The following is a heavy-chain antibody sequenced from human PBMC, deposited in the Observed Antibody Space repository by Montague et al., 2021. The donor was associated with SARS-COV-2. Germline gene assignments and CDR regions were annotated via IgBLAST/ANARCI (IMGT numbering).Heavy chain of an antibody. CDR2: IKQDGSEK. Sequence: SLRLSCAASGFIFSRYCMSWVRQAPGKGLEWVANIKQDGSEKFYVDSVKGRFTISRDNAKNSLFLQINSLRAEDTAVYYCARVSGVWFGELPRDYFYGMGVWGQGSTVTVSS. D-gene: IGHD3-10*01. J-gene: IGHJ6*02. V-gene: IGHV3-7*01. CDR1: GFIFSRYC. CDR3: ARVSGVWFGELPRDYFYGMGV.